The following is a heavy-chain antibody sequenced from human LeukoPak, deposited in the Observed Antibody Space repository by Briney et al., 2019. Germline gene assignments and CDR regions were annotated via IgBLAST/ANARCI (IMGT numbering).Heavy chain of an antibody. D-gene: IGHD6-13*01. CDR3: ASSSWQQLVPRIDYYYGMDV. Sequence: ASVKVSCKASGGTFSSYAISWVRQAPGQGLEWMGRIIPILGIANYAQKFQGRVTITADKSTSTAYMKLSSLRSEDTAVYYCASSSWQQLVPRIDYYYGMDVWGQGTTVTVSS. J-gene: IGHJ6*02. V-gene: IGHV1-69*04. CDR1: GGTFSSYA. CDR2: IIPILGIA.